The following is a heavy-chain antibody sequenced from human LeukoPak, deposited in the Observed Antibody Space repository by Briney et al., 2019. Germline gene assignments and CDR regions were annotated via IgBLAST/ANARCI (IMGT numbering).Heavy chain of an antibody. Sequence: SVKVSCKASGGTFSTYGFSWVRQAPGQGLEWMGGIIPIFGTTNNAQKFQGRVTITTDESTSTAYMELSSLRSEDTALYYCARGPMGATKGTTYYYYMDVWGKGTTVTVSS. D-gene: IGHD1-26*01. CDR1: GGTFSTYG. CDR2: IIPIFGTT. CDR3: ARGPMGATKGTTYYYYMDV. J-gene: IGHJ6*03. V-gene: IGHV1-69*05.